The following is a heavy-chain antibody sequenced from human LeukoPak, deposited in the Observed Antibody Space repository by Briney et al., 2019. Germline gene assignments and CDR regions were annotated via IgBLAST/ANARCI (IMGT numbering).Heavy chain of an antibody. CDR1: GFTFSSYA. CDR3: AKGSVVVPAARFDY. Sequence: GGSLRLSCAASGFTFSSYAMSWVRQAPGKGLEWVSAISGSGGSTYYADSVKGRFTISRDNSKNTLCLQMNSLRAEDTAVYYCAKGSVVVPAARFDYWGQGTLVTVTS. D-gene: IGHD2-2*01. V-gene: IGHV3-23*01. J-gene: IGHJ4*02. CDR2: ISGSGGST.